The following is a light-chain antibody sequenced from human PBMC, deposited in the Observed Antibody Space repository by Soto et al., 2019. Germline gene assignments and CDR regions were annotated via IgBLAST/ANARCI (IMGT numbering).Light chain of an antibody. CDR2: DVS. V-gene: IGLV2-8*01. J-gene: IGLJ1*01. CDR3: SSYAGTHIV. Sequence: QSVLTQPPSASGSPGQSVAISCTGTSSDVGGYDYVSWYQQHPGKAPKLMIYDVSKRPSGVPDRFSGSKSGNTASLTVSGLQAEDEADYYSSSYAGTHIVFGTGTKLTVL. CDR1: SSDVGGYDY.